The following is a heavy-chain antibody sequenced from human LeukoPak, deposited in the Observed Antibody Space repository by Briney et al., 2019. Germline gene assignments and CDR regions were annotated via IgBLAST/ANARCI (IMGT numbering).Heavy chain of an antibody. J-gene: IGHJ4*02. CDR2: ISSSGSLV. CDR1: GFDFNIYE. V-gene: IGHV3-48*03. D-gene: IGHD4/OR15-4a*01. CDR3: ARDSLHNYGGTGYGYYFDY. Sequence: GGSLRLSCAASGFDFNIYEMIWVRQAPRKEPEWISYISSSGSLVYYADSVKGRSTVSRDNAQKSLFLQMNGLRVEDTAMYYCARDSLHNYGGTGYGYYFDYWGQGTPVTVSS.